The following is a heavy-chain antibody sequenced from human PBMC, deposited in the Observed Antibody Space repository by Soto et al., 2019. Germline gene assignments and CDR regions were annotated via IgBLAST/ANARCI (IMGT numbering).Heavy chain of an antibody. CDR2: IIPIFGTT. D-gene: IGHD5-12*01. V-gene: IGHV1-69*01. Sequence: QVQLVQSGAEVKKPGSSVKVSCNVSGGTFSKYAINWVRQAPGQGLQWMGGIIPIFGTTNYAQNFQGRVTITADESTSTAYMELTSLRSEDSAVYYCARENPTTPTYYFGCWGQGTLVTVSS. CDR1: GGTFSKYA. J-gene: IGHJ4*02. CDR3: ARENPTTPTYYFGC.